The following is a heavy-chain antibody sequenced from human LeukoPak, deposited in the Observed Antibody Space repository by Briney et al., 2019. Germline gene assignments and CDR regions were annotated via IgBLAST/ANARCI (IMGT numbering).Heavy chain of an antibody. V-gene: IGHV3-20*04. CDR3: ARVSDISVAAYFDY. J-gene: IGHJ4*02. CDR2: INWNGGST. CDR1: GFTFDDYA. Sequence: GGSLRLSCAASGFTFDDYAMHWVRQAPGKGLEWVSNINWNGGSTGYADSVRGRFTISRDNAKNSLYLQMNSLRAEDTALYYCARVSDISVAAYFDYWGQGTRVTVSS. D-gene: IGHD6-19*01.